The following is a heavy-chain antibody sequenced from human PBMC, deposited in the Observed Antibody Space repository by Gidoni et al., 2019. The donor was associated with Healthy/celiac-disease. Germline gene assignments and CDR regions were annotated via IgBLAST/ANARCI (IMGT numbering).Heavy chain of an antibody. Sequence: QVQLVESGGGLVKPGGSLRLSCAASGFTFSDYYMSWIRQAPGKGLEWGSYSSSSGSTIYYADSVKGRFTISRDNAKNSLYLQMNSLRAEDTAVYYCARSRITMVRGVSAFDIWGQGTMVTVSA. CDR3: ARSRITMVRGVSAFDI. D-gene: IGHD3-10*01. J-gene: IGHJ3*02. CDR1: GFTFSDYY. CDR2: SSSSGSTI. V-gene: IGHV3-11*01.